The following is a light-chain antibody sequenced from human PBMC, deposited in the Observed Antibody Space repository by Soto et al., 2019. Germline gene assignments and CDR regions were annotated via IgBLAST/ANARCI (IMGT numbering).Light chain of an antibody. Sequence: EIVLTQSPGTLSLSPGERATLSCRASQSVSSSYLASYQQKPGQAPSLLIYGASSKATGIPDRFSGSGSGTDITLTISRLEPEDFEVYYYHHYGSSPLVTFGQRTRLESK. CDR3: HHYGSSPLVT. V-gene: IGKV3-20*01. J-gene: IGKJ5*01. CDR2: GAS. CDR1: QSVSSSY.